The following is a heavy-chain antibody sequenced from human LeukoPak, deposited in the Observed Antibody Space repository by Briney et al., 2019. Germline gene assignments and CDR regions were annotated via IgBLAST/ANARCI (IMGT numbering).Heavy chain of an antibody. CDR2: IYHSGST. V-gene: IGHV4-59*02. Sequence: SETLSLTCTVSGASVRSHYWSWFRKTPGKGLEWIGYIYHSGSTRYNPSPKSRVIISVETSKSQFFLRLTSVTAADTAVYYCCAEYEFGDYEYWGQGSLVTVSS. D-gene: IGHD3/OR15-3a*01. CDR1: GASVRSHY. CDR3: CAEYEFGDYEY. J-gene: IGHJ4*02.